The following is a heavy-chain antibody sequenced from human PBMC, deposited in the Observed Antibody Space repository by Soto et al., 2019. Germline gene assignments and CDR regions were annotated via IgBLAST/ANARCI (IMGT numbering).Heavy chain of an antibody. Sequence: QVQLQESGPGLLKPSETLSLACDVSGVSITSGNWWSWVRQPLGKGLEWIGEVYYGGRSNYAPSLKSRATISLDKSRNQFSLKLTSVTAADTAIYYCARGGGDCDRTKCYPAGDSWGQGTLVTVSS. D-gene: IGHD2-2*01. J-gene: IGHJ4*02. CDR1: GVSITSGNW. V-gene: IGHV4-4*02. CDR2: VYYGGRS. CDR3: ARGGGDCDRTKCYPAGDS.